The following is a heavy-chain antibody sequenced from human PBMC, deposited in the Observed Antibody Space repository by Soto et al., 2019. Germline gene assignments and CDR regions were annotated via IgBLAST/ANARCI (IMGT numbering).Heavy chain of an antibody. J-gene: IGHJ3*02. CDR3: ARTPNYYDYIWGTYRQGAFDI. CDR1: GFTFSSYW. V-gene: IGHV3-74*01. CDR2: INSDGSST. Sequence: VGSLRLSCAASGFTFSSYWMHWVRQAPGKGLVWVSRINSDGSSTTYADSVKGRFTISRDNAKNTLYLQMNSLRAEDTAVYYCARTPNYYDYIWGTYRQGAFDIWGQGTMVTVSS. D-gene: IGHD3-16*02.